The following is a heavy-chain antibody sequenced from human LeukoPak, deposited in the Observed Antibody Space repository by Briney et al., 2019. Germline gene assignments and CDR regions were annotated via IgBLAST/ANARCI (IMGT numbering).Heavy chain of an antibody. V-gene: IGHV1-46*01. CDR3: ARGLSMLVVGNQYYFDH. D-gene: IGHD3-22*01. J-gene: IGHJ4*02. CDR2: INPSGGSA. CDR1: GYTFTNYY. Sequence: EASVKASCKASGYTFTNYYMHWVRQAPGQGPEWMGMINPSGGSANYARKFQGRVTMTRDTSTSTLYMEMSSLRSEDTAVYYCARGLSMLVVGNQYYFDHWGQGTLVSVSS.